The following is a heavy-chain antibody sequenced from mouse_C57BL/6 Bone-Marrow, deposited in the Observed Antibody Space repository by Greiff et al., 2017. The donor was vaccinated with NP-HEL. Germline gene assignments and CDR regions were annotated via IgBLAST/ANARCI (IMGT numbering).Heavy chain of an antibody. Sequence: QVQLQQSGAELVRPGTSVKVSCKASGYAFTNYLIEWVKQRPGQGLEWIGVINPGSGGTNYNEKFKGKATLTADKSSSTAYMQLSSLTSEDSAVYFCARSLLYYGKSDYWGQGTTLTVSS. D-gene: IGHD2-1*01. CDR1: GYAFTNYL. CDR3: ARSLLYYGKSDY. CDR2: INPGSGGT. J-gene: IGHJ2*01. V-gene: IGHV1-54*01.